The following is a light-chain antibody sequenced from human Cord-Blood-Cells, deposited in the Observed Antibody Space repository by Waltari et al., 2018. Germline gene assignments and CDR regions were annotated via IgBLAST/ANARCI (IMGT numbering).Light chain of an antibody. CDR3: QSADSSGTCWV. CDR1: ALPKQH. J-gene: IGLJ3*02. V-gene: IGLV3-25*02. Sequence: SYQLTQPPSLSVSPGQTARITCSGDALPKQHAYWYQQKPGQAPVLVLYKDSERPSGIPERFSGSSSGTTVTLTISGVQAEDEADYYCQSADSSGTCWVFGGGTKLTVL. CDR2: KDS.